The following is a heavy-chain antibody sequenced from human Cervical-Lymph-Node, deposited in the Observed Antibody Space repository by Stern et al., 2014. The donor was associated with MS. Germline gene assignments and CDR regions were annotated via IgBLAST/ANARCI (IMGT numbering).Heavy chain of an antibody. Sequence: VQLVQSGAEVKKPWASVTVSCKASGSTFTSYGISWVRQAPGQGLEWIGWISAYNGNTNYAQKHQGRVTMTTATSTSTAYMELRSLRSDVTSVYYCARGLLGSENAFDIWGQGTMVTVSP. J-gene: IGHJ3*02. D-gene: IGHD2-15*01. CDR2: ISAYNGNT. V-gene: IGHV1-18*01. CDR3: ARGLLGSENAFDI. CDR1: GSTFTSYG.